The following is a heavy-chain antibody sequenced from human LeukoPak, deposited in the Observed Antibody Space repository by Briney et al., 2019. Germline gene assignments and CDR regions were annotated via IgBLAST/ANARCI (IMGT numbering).Heavy chain of an antibody. Sequence: ASVKVSCKASGYTFSDYYMHWVRQAPGQGLEWMAWINPNSGATTYAQKFQGGVTLTKDTSINTAYMELSRLTSDDTAMYYCAREANSWYHSWGQGTLVTVST. D-gene: IGHD2/OR15-2a*01. CDR2: INPNSGAT. V-gene: IGHV1-2*02. CDR3: AREANSWYHS. CDR1: GYTFSDYY. J-gene: IGHJ4*02.